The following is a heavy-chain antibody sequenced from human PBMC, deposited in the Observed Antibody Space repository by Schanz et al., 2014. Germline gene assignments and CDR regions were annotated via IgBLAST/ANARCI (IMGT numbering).Heavy chain of an antibody. Sequence: QVQLVESGGGVVQPERSLRLSCAASGFNFANHAIHWVRQGQGNGLQWVAVIPSDGSKEVYADSVKARFTISRDNSKKSVTLQMDSLRPEDAAEYVCEKGVQSDSGNYCADYFDSWGPGALVTVSS. CDR1: GFNFANHA. CDR3: EKGVQSDSGNYCADYFDS. J-gene: IGHJ4*02. V-gene: IGHV3-30*18. D-gene: IGHD3-10*01. CDR2: IPSDGSKE.